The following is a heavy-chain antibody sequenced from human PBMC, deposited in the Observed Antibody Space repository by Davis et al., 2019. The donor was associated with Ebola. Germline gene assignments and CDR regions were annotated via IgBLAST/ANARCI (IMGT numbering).Heavy chain of an antibody. CDR1: GFTFSSYG. Sequence: GESLKISCAASGFTFSSYGMHWVRQAPGKGLEWVAVISYDGSNKYYADSVKGRFTVSRDNAKNSLYLQMNSLRVEDTAVYYCARDLDDYGDFGYWGQGTLVAVSS. CDR2: ISYDGSNK. CDR3: ARDLDDYGDFGY. J-gene: IGHJ4*02. D-gene: IGHD4-17*01. V-gene: IGHV3-30*03.